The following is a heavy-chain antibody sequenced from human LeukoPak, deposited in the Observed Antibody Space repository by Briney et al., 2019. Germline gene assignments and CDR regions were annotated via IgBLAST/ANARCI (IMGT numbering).Heavy chain of an antibody. J-gene: IGHJ4*02. D-gene: IGHD3-22*01. V-gene: IGHV3-23*01. Sequence: GASLRLSCAASGFTFSSYAMSWVRQAPGKGLEWVSAISGSGGSTYYADCVKGRFTISRDNSKNTLYLQMNSLRAEDTAVYYCARHRAGYYDTSGYYYDYWGQGTLVTVSS. CDR1: GFTFSSYA. CDR3: ARHRAGYYDTSGYYYDY. CDR2: ISGSGGST.